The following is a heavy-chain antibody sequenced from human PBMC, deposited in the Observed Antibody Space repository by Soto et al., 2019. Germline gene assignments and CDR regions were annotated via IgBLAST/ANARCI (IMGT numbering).Heavy chain of an antibody. CDR1: GGSIGSYY. D-gene: IGHD3-10*01. CDR3: ARESAGSGRNNWFDP. Sequence: QVQLEVSGPGLVKPSETLSLTCSVSGGSIGSYYWSWVRQAPEKGLEWIGFGHLSGDSRYNLSLKSRATISVDTSRNRLSLRLSSVTAADTAVYYCARESAGSGRNNWFDPWGQGLLVTVSS. V-gene: IGHV4-4*08. J-gene: IGHJ5*02. CDR2: GHLSGDS.